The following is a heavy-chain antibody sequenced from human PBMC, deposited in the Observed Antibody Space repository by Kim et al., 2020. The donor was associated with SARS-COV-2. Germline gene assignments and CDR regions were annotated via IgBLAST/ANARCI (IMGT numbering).Heavy chain of an antibody. V-gene: IGHV1-24*01. CDR1: GYTLTELS. J-gene: IGHJ6*02. D-gene: IGHD6-13*01. Sequence: ASVKVSCKVSGYTLTELSMHWVRQAPGKGLEWMGGFDPEDGETIYAQKFQGRVTMTEDTSTDTAYMELSSLRSEDTAVYYCATGIAASGYYYYYGMDVWGQGPTGTVSS. CDR2: FDPEDGET. CDR3: ATGIAASGYYYYYGMDV.